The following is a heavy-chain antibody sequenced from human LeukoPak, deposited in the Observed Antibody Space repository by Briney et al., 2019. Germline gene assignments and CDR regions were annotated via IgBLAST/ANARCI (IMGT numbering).Heavy chain of an antibody. Sequence: ASVKVSCKASGYTFTSYGISWVRQAPGQRLEWMGWINAGNGNTKYSQKFQGRVTITRDTSASTAYMELSSLRSEDTAVYYCARDSGSSSWYNYWGQGTLVTVSS. J-gene: IGHJ4*02. CDR1: GYTFTSYG. CDR3: ARDSGSSSWYNY. CDR2: INAGNGNT. D-gene: IGHD6-13*01. V-gene: IGHV1-3*01.